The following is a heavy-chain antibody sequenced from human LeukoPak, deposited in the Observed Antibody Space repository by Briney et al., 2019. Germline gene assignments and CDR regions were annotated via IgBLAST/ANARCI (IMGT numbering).Heavy chain of an antibody. CDR3: AKGSLHFLDG. CDR1: GFTFSSYA. Sequence: GGSLRLSCAASGFTFSSYAMSWVRQAPGKGLEWVSAISGSGGSTYYADSVKGRFTISRDNSKSTLFLEMNSLRAEDTAVYYCAKGSLHFLDGWGQGTLVTVSS. D-gene: IGHD3-3*02. J-gene: IGHJ4*02. CDR2: ISGSGGST. V-gene: IGHV3-23*01.